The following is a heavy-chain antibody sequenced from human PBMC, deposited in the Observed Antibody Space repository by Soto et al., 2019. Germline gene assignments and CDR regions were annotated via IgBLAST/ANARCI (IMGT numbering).Heavy chain of an antibody. D-gene: IGHD3-3*01. CDR1: GYTFTSYY. J-gene: IGHJ5*02. Sequence: GASVKVSCKTSGYTFTSYYMHWVRQAPGQGLEWMGIINPSGGTTNYAQKFQGRVTMTRDTSTSTVYMELNSLRSEDTAVYYCARGGEIFGVVIISWFDPWGQGTLVTVST. CDR3: ARGGEIFGVVIISWFDP. CDR2: INPSGGTT. V-gene: IGHV1-46*01.